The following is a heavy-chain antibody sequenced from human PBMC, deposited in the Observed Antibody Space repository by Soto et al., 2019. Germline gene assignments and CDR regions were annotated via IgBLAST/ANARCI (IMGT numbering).Heavy chain of an antibody. Sequence: PWGSLRLSCTAAGFNFVDYGRSRVRQIPDKGLEWVSFINWSGEQTRYGDSMKGRFTVSRDNSRNSLYLQIDSLRVEDTAFYYCARNRRGGGYLFDYWGQGALVTVSS. V-gene: IGHV3-20*04. CDR2: INWSGEQT. D-gene: IGHD5-18*01. CDR3: ARNRRGGGYLFDY. J-gene: IGHJ4*02. CDR1: GFNFVDYG.